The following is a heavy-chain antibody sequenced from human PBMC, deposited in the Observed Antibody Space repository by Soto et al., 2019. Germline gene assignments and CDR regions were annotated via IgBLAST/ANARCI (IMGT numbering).Heavy chain of an antibody. D-gene: IGHD6-19*01. CDR2: ISGSGGST. CDR3: VGCRQSEIAVAGSYY. CDR1: GFTFSSYA. J-gene: IGHJ4*02. V-gene: IGHV3-23*01. Sequence: PGGSLRLSCAASGFTFSSYAMSWVRQAPGKGLEWVSAISGSGGSTYYADSVKGRFTISRDNSKNTLYLQMNSLRAEDTAVYYCVGCRQSEIAVAGSYYWGQGTLVTFSS.